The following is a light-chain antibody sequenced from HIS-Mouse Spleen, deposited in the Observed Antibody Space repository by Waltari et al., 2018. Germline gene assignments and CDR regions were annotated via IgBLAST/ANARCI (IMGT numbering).Light chain of an antibody. J-gene: IGLJ3*02. CDR2: RNN. CDR1: SSNIGSNY. CDR3: AAWDDSLSGRV. V-gene: IGLV1-47*01. Sequence: QSVLTQPPSASGTPGQRVTIPCSGSSSNIGSNYVYWYQQLPGTAPKHLVYRNNQRPSGVPHRFSGSKSGTSASLAISGLRSEDEADYYCAAWDDSLSGRVFGGGTKLTVL.